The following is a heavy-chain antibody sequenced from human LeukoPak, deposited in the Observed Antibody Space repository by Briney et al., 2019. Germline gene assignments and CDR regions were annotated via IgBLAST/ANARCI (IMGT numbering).Heavy chain of an antibody. Sequence: ASVKVSCKASGYTFTSYYLHWVRQAPGQGLEWMGRINPNSGGTNYAQKFQGRVTMTRDTSISAAYMELSRLRSDDTAVYYCAAAVWGSHRNFGYWGQGTLVTVSS. V-gene: IGHV1-2*06. CDR1: GYTFTSYY. CDR3: AAAVWGSHRNFGY. D-gene: IGHD3-16*02. J-gene: IGHJ4*02. CDR2: INPNSGGT.